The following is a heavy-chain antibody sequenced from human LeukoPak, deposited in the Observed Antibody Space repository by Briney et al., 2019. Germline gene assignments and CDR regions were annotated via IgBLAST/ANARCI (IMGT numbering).Heavy chain of an antibody. CDR1: GYTFTSYG. CDR2: ISAYNGST. D-gene: IGHD6-13*01. Sequence: GASVKVSCKASGYTFTSYGISWVRQAPGQGLEWMGWISAYNGSTNYAQKLQGRVTMTTDTSTSTAYMELRSLRSDDTAVYYCARDRYSSSWYETDYWGQGTLVTVSS. J-gene: IGHJ4*02. V-gene: IGHV1-18*04. CDR3: ARDRYSSSWYETDY.